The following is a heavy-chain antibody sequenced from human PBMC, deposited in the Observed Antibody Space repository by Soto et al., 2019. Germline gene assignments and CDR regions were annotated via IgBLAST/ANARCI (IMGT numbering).Heavy chain of an antibody. D-gene: IGHD2-2*01. V-gene: IGHV1-69*13. Sequence: SVKVSCKASGGTFSSYAISWVRQAPGRGLEWMGGLIPIFGTANYAQKFQGRVTITADESTSTAYMELSSMRSEDTAVYYCARDRVRHCSSTSCYPWGMEFWGQGTTVTVS. CDR3: ARDRVRHCSSTSCYPWGMEF. CDR1: GGTFSSYA. CDR2: LIPIFGTA. J-gene: IGHJ6*02.